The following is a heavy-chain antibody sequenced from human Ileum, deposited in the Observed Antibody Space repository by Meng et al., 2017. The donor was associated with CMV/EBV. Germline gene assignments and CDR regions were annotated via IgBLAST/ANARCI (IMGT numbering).Heavy chain of an antibody. V-gene: IGHV3-15*01. CDR1: GFTFTDAW. Sequence: SCAASGFTFTDAWLSCVRQAPGKGLEWVGLIKKKADGETTDYAAPVKGRFTISRDDSKNTLYLQMNSLKIEDTAVYYCTPGGGGVGDWGQGTLVTVSS. J-gene: IGHJ4*02. D-gene: IGHD2-8*02. CDR2: IKKKADGETT. CDR3: TPGGGGVGD.